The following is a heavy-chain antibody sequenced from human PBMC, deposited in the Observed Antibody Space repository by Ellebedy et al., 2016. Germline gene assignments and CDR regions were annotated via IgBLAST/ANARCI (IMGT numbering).Heavy chain of an antibody. Sequence: GGSLRLSCTGSGFTFSWYSMNWVRQAPGKGLEWVSYMSPSGLIYYADSVKGRLTISRDNSKNTLYLQMNSLRAEDTAVYYCARDLRFLEWSYYYGMDVWGQGTTVTVSS. CDR1: GFTFSWYS. D-gene: IGHD3-3*01. CDR3: ARDLRFLEWSYYYGMDV. CDR2: MSPSGLI. V-gene: IGHV3-48*01. J-gene: IGHJ6*02.